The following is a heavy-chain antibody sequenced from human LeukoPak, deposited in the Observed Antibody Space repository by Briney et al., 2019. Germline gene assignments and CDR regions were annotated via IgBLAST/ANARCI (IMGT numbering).Heavy chain of an antibody. CDR3: ARSTTAYYDKVSLSH. V-gene: IGHV4-34*12. J-gene: IGHJ4*02. CDR1: GGSFSGYY. Sequence: PSETLSLTCAVFGGSFSGYYWNWIRQPPGKGLEWIGEIIHSGSTNYNPSLESRITLSVDTSKNQFSLNLTSVTAADTAMYYCARSTTAYYDKVSLSHWGQGALVTVSS. CDR2: IIHSGST. D-gene: IGHD3-22*01.